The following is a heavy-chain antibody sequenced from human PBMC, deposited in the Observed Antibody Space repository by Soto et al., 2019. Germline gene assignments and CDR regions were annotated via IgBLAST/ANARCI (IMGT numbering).Heavy chain of an antibody. CDR2: VYYSGST. CDR1: GGSIRNSNYY. Sequence: QLQLQESGPGLVKPSETLSLTCTVSGGSIRNSNYYWGWIRQPPGKGLEWIGNVYYSGSTSYNPSLKSRVTISADTSENQSSLRLSSVTAADTAVYYCGRQRSYYASGSYLDSWGQGTLVTVSS. J-gene: IGHJ4*02. CDR3: GRQRSYYASGSYLDS. V-gene: IGHV4-39*01. D-gene: IGHD3-10*01.